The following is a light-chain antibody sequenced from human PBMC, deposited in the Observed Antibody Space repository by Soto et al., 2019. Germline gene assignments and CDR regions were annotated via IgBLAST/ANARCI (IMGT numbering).Light chain of an antibody. CDR2: ATS. Sequence: EIVLTQSPGTLSLSPGERATLSCRASQSVSSSYVAWYQQKPGQAPRLLIYATSSRATGVPDRFSGSGSGTDVTLTISRLEPEDFAVYYCQQYGSSPLTFGGGTKVEIK. CDR3: QQYGSSPLT. V-gene: IGKV3-20*01. CDR1: QSVSSSY. J-gene: IGKJ4*01.